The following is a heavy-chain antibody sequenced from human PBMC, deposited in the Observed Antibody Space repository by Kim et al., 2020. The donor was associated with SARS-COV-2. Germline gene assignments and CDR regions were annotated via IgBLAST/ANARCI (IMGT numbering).Heavy chain of an antibody. CDR2: INHSGST. J-gene: IGHJ5*02. CDR3: ARRPRRGYSGYDNWFDP. Sequence: SETLSLTCAVYGGSFSGYYWSWIRQPPGKGLEWIGEINHSGSTNYNPSLKSRVTISVDTSKNQFSLKLSSVTAADTAVYYCARRPRRGYSGYDNWFDPWGQGTLVTVSS. CDR1: GGSFSGYY. D-gene: IGHD5-12*01. V-gene: IGHV4-34*01.